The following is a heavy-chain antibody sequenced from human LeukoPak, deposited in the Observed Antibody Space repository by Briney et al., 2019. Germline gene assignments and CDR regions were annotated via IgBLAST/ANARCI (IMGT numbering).Heavy chain of an antibody. CDR2: IIPIFGTA. CDR3: ARDLGRSSGWFVGVFMDV. D-gene: IGHD6-19*01. Sequence: SVKVSCKASGGTFISYAISWVRQAPGQGLEWMGGIIPIFGTANYAQKFQGRVTITADESTSTAYMELSSLRSEDTAVYYCARDLGRSSGWFVGVFMDVCGQGTTVTVSS. V-gene: IGHV1-69*13. J-gene: IGHJ6*02. CDR1: GGTFISYA.